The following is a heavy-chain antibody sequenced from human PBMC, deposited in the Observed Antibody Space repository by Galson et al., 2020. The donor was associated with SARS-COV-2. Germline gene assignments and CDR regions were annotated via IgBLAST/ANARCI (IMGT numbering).Heavy chain of an antibody. V-gene: IGHV3-30*18. CDR1: GFTFSSYG. J-gene: IGHJ4*02. Sequence: TGGSVRLSCAASGFTFSSYGMHWVRQAPGKGLEWVAVISYDGSNKYYADSVKGRFTISRDNSKNTLYLQMNSLRAEDTAVYYCAKVASDYVWGSYRYPVLDYWGQGTLVTVSS. D-gene: IGHD3-16*02. CDR3: AKVASDYVWGSYRYPVLDY. CDR2: ISYDGSNK.